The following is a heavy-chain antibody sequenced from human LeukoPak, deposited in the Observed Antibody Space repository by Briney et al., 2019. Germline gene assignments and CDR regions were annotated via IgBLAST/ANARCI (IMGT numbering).Heavy chain of an antibody. CDR2: IIPIFGTA. V-gene: IGHV1-69*13. Sequence: ASVKVSCKASGGTFSSYAISWVRQAPGQGLEWMGGIIPIFGTANYAQKFQGRVTITADESTSTAYMELSSLRSEDTAVYYCARAHIPYYYYYYMDVWGKGTTVTISS. CDR1: GGTFSSYA. J-gene: IGHJ6*03. CDR3: ARAHIPYYYYYYMDV. D-gene: IGHD2-21*01.